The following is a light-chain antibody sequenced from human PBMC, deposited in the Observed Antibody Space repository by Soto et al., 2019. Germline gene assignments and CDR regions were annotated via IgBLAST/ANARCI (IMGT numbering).Light chain of an antibody. CDR1: QGIRTD. J-gene: IGKJ1*01. V-gene: IGKV1-6*01. CDR3: LQDYSYPRT. Sequence: AVQLTQSPSSLSASVGDRVTITCRASQGIRTDLGWYQQKPGKAPKVLIFGASTLQSGVPPRFSGSGSGTDFTLTISSLQPEDFATYYCLQDYSYPRTFGQGTKVDIK. CDR2: GAS.